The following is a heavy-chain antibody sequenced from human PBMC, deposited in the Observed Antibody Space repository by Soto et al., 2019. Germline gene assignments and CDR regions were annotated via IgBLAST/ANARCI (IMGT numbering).Heavy chain of an antibody. D-gene: IGHD6-19*01. CDR3: ARYYPRGWYYFAN. V-gene: IGHV3-74*01. CDR1: GFTFSSYW. Sequence: PGGSLRLSCAASGFTFSSYWMHWVRQAPGKGLVWVSRMNSDGSRTSYADSAKGRFTISRDNAKSTVYLEMNSLRAEDTAVYYCARYYPRGWYYFANWGQARLVTVS. J-gene: IGHJ4*02. CDR2: MNSDGSRT.